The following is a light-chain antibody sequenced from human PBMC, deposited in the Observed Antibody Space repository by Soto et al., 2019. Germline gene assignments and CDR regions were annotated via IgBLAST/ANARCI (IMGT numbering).Light chain of an antibody. J-gene: IGKJ5*01. V-gene: IGKV2-28*01. CDR1: QSLLHSNGYKY. CDR3: MQAQQTPIT. CDR2: LGS. Sequence: DIVMTQSPLSLPVTPGEPASISCRSSQSLLHSNGYKYLDWYLQKPGQSPQLLIYLGSNRASGVPDRFSGSGSGTDFTLKISRVEAEDVGVYYCMQAQQTPITFGQGTRLEIK.